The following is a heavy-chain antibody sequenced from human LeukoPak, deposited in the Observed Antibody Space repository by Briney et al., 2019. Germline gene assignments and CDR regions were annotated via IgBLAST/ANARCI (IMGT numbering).Heavy chain of an antibody. D-gene: IGHD3-10*01. CDR1: GGSISPYF. J-gene: IGHJ5*02. Sequence: SETLSLTCTVSGGSISPYFWSWFRQPPGKGLEWIGYISYTGSTIYSPSLKSRVTISVDTPKNQFSLQLTSVTAADTAVYYCARDDYRGVTNFDPWGQGTLVTVSS. V-gene: IGHV4-59*01. CDR2: ISYTGST. CDR3: ARDDYRGVTNFDP.